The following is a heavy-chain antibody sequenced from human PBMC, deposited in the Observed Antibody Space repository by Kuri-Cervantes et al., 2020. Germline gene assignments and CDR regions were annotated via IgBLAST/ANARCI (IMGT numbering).Heavy chain of an antibody. CDR1: GASISSVDYY. J-gene: IGHJ4*02. D-gene: IGHD3-10*01. V-gene: IGHV4-31*03. CDR2: IFYSGST. Sequence: SETLSLTCTVSGASISSVDYYWSWIRQHPGKGLEWIGYIFYSGSTYYTPSLQNRLTISLDRSKNQFSLNLGSVTAADTAVYYCGGNPSGNYIQWGQGTLVTVSS. CDR3: GGNPSGNYIQ.